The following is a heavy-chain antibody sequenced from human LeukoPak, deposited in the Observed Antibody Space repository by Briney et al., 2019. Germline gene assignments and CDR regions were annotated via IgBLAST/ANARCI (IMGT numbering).Heavy chain of an antibody. CDR2: ISSSSSTI. CDR1: GFTFSSYS. J-gene: IGHJ4*02. Sequence: GGSLRLSCAASGFTFSSYSMNWVRQAPGKGLEWVSYISSSSSTIYYADSVKGRFTISRDNAKNSLYLQMNSLRAEDTAVYYCARAPLYYDILTGYSEEYYFDYWGQGTLVTVSS. CDR3: ARAPLYYDILTGYSEEYYFDY. D-gene: IGHD3-9*01. V-gene: IGHV3-48*01.